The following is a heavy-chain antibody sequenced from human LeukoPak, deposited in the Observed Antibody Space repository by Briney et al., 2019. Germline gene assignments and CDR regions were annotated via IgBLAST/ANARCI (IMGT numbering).Heavy chain of an antibody. V-gene: IGHV1-45*02. Sequence: SVKVSCKASGYTFTGYYMHWVRQAPGQALEWMGWITPFNGNTNYAQKFQDRVIITRDRSMSTAYMEMSSLRSEDTAVYYCASGFYSGSYYIYWGQGTLVTVSS. CDR1: GYTFTGYY. CDR3: ASGFYSGSYYIY. J-gene: IGHJ4*02. D-gene: IGHD1-26*01. CDR2: ITPFNGNT.